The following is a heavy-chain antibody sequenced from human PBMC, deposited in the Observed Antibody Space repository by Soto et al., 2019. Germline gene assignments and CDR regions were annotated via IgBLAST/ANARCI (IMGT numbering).Heavy chain of an antibody. CDR2: INPSGGST. CDR3: ARDRSTMMVRVGNWFDP. J-gene: IGHJ5*02. D-gene: IGHD3-10*01. CDR1: GYTFTSYY. Sequence: ASVKVSCKASGYTFTSYYMHWVRQAPGQGLEWMGIINPSGGSTSYAQKFQGRVTMTRDTSTSTVYMELSSLRSEDTAVYYCARDRSTMMVRVGNWFDPWGQGTLVTVSS. V-gene: IGHV1-46*01.